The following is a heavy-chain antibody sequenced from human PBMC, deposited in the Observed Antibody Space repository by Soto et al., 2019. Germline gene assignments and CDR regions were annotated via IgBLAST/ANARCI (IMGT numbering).Heavy chain of an antibody. Sequence: GGSLRLSCAASGFTFSSYGMHWVRQAPGKGLEWVAVISYDGSNKYYADSVKGRFTISRDNSKNTLYLQMNSLRAEDTAVYYCANIRVDTAMDNYYYYGMDVWGQGTTVTVSS. J-gene: IGHJ6*02. D-gene: IGHD5-18*01. CDR2: ISYDGSNK. V-gene: IGHV3-30*18. CDR1: GFTFSSYG. CDR3: ANIRVDTAMDNYYYYGMDV.